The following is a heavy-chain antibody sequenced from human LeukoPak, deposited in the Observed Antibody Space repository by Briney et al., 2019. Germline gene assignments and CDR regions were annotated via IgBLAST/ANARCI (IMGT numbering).Heavy chain of an antibody. CDR2: ISAYNGNT. D-gene: IGHD5-24*01. Sequence: ASVKVSCKASGYTFTSYGISWVRQAPGQGLEWMGWISAYNGNTNYAQNLQGRVTMTTDTSTSTAYMELRSLRSDDTAVYYCGRGKRWLQGDLPFDYWGQGTLVTVSS. V-gene: IGHV1-18*01. J-gene: IGHJ4*02. CDR1: GYTFTSYG. CDR3: GRGKRWLQGDLPFDY.